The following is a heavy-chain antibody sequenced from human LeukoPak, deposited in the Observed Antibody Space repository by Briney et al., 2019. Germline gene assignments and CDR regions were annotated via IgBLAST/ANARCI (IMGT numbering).Heavy chain of an antibody. CDR1: GFTFSSYA. CDR3: AKGGPIAAAGLIYYFDY. Sequence: GGSLRLSCAASGFTFSSYAMSWVRQAPGKGLEWVSGISGSGSSTYYADSVKGRFTISRDNSKNTLYLQMNSLRAEDTAVYYCAKGGPIAAAGLIYYFDYWGQGTLVTVSS. CDR2: ISGSGSST. J-gene: IGHJ4*02. D-gene: IGHD6-13*01. V-gene: IGHV3-23*01.